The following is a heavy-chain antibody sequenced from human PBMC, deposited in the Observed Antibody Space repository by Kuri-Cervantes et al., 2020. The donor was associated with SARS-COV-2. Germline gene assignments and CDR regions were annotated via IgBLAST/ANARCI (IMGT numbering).Heavy chain of an antibody. CDR1: GYNYVDYW. CDR3: ARGRIQGDIFDM. D-gene: IGHD2-15*01. CDR2: IFPADSDT. J-gene: IGHJ3*02. V-gene: IGHV5-51*01. Sequence: GGSLRLSCNASGYNYVDYWVGWVRQMPGKGLERMGIIFPADSDTRYSPSFQGQVTISADKSINTAYLQWRSLKASDTAKYYCARGRIQGDIFDMWGQGTMVTVSS.